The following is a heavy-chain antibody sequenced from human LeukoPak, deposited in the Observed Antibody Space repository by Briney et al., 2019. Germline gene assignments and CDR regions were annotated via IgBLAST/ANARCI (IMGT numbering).Heavy chain of an antibody. J-gene: IGHJ4*02. CDR3: ARRSSINWGIDY. CDR2: IYSGGST. D-gene: IGHD7-27*01. Sequence: GGSLRLSCAASGFTFSSYAMTWVRQAPGKGLEWVSVIYSGGSTYYADSVKGRFTLSRDKSKNTLYLQMNSLRAEDTAVYYCARRSSINWGIDYWGQGTLVTVSS. CDR1: GFTFSSYA. V-gene: IGHV3-66*04.